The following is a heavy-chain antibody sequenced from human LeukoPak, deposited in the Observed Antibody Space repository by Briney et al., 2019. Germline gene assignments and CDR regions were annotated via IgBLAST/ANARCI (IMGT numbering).Heavy chain of an antibody. CDR2: MNPNSGNT. V-gene: IGHV1-8*01. CDR1: GYTFTSYD. D-gene: IGHD3-3*01. J-gene: IGHJ4*02. Sequence: ASVKVSCKASGYTFTSYDINWVRQATGQGLEWMGWMNPNSGNTGYAQKFQGRVTMTRNTSISTAYMELSGLRSEDTAVYYCARVPPASDFWSGYYPEYYFDYWGQGTLVTVSS. CDR3: ARVPPASDFWSGYYPEYYFDY.